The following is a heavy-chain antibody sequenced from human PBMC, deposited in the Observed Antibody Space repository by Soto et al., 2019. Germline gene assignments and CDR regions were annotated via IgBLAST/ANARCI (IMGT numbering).Heavy chain of an antibody. V-gene: IGHV3-21*01. CDR2: ISSSSSYI. CDR1: GFTFSSYS. Sequence: GGSLRLSCAASGFTFSSYSMNWVRQAPGKGLEWVSSISSSSSYIYYADSVKGRFTISRDNAKNSLYLQMNSLRAEDTAVYYCARENIVVVPAAMGDAFDIWGQGTMVTVSS. D-gene: IGHD2-2*01. CDR3: ARENIVVVPAAMGDAFDI. J-gene: IGHJ3*02.